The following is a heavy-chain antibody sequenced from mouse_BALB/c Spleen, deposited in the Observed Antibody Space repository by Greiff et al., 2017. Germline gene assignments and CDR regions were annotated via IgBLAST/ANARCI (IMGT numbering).Heavy chain of an antibody. CDR1: GYTFTSYW. Sequence: LQQPGSELVRPGASVKLSCKASGYTFTSYWMHWVKQRPGQGLEWIGNIYPGSGSTNYDEKFKSKATLTVDTSSSTAYMQLSSLTSEDSAVYYCTRGSPLAYWGQGTTLTVSS. CDR2: IYPGSGST. V-gene: IGHV1S22*01. J-gene: IGHJ2*01. CDR3: TRGSPLAY.